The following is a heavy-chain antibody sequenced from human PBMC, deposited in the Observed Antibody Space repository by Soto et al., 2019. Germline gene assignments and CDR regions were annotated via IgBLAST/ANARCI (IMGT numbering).Heavy chain of an antibody. V-gene: IGHV1-69*04. CDR1: GGTFSSYA. CDR2: IIPILGTA. Sequence: KVSCKASGGTFSSYAISWVRQAPGQGLEWMGRIIPILGTANYAQKFQGRVTITADKSTSTAYMELSSLRSEDTAVYYCARELDYGDYGWFDPWGQGTLVTVSS. J-gene: IGHJ5*02. CDR3: ARELDYGDYGWFDP. D-gene: IGHD4-17*01.